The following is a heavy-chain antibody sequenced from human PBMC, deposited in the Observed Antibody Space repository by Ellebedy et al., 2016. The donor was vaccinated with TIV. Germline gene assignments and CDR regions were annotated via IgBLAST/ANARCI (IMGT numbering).Heavy chain of an antibody. CDR2: MSSGYTYI. Sequence: GGSLRLXXAASGFTFSSYSMMWVRQAPGKGLEWVSSMSSGYTYIYYADSVRGRFTTSRDNAKNTVHLHMDNLRTEDTAVYYCAREDGDYPVDAFDVWGQGTMVTVSS. D-gene: IGHD4-17*01. J-gene: IGHJ3*01. CDR1: GFTFSSYS. V-gene: IGHV3-21*01. CDR3: AREDGDYPVDAFDV.